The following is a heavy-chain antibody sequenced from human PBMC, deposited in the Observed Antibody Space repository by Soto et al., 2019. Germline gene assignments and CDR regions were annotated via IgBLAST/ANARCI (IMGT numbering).Heavy chain of an antibody. D-gene: IGHD3-3*01. CDR1: GYSFTSYW. CDR3: VKSTDIWSGHYITPIYYYYGMDV. CDR2: IDPSDSYT. V-gene: IGHV5-10-1*01. J-gene: IGHJ6*02. Sequence: GESLKISCKGSGYSFTSYWISWVRQMPGKGLEWMGRIDPSDSYTNYSPSFQGHVTISADKSISTAYLQWSSLKASDTAMYYCVKSTDIWSGHYITPIYYYYGMDVWGQGTTVTVSS.